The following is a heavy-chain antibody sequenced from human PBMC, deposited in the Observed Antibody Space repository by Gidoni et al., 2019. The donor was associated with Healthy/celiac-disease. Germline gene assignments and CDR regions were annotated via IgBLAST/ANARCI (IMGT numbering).Heavy chain of an antibody. CDR2: ISGSGGST. CDR1: GFTFSSYA. Sequence: EVQLLESGGGLVQPGGSLRLSCAASGFTFSSYAMSWVRQAPGKGREWVSAISGSGGSTYYADSVKGRFTISRDNSKNTLYLQMNSLRAEDTAVYYCAKSYSPALIVGATVGGGRGQGTLVTVSS. CDR3: AKSYSPALIVGATVGGG. D-gene: IGHD1-26*01. V-gene: IGHV3-23*01. J-gene: IGHJ4*02.